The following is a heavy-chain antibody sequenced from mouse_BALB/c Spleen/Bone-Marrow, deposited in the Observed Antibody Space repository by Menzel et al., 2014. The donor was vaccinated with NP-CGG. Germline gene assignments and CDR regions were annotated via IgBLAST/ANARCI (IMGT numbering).Heavy chain of an antibody. D-gene: IGHD3-2*01. J-gene: IGHJ2*01. CDR2: INPGSGGA. Sequence: QVQLQQSGAELVRPGTSVKASCKASGYAFTNYLIEWVKQRPVQGLEWIGVINPGSGGANYNAKFKGEATLTADKSSSTAYMQLSSLTSDDSAVYFCAREWTARAVDYWGQGTTLTVSS. CDR1: GYAFTNYL. V-gene: IGHV1-54*01. CDR3: AREWTARAVDY.